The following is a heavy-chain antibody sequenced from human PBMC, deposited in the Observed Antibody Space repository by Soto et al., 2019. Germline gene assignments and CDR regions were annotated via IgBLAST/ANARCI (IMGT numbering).Heavy chain of an antibody. CDR1: GGSFTSNNW. J-gene: IGHJ4*02. CDR2: IYRTGST. D-gene: IGHD1-7*01. Sequence: GTLSLTCAVSGGSFTSNNWWTCFRQPPGQGLEWIGEIYRTGSTNYNPSLKSRVTISLDQSENQFSLKVTSLTAADTAVYYCASRDPGTSVDYWGQGTLVTVSS. CDR3: ASRDPGTSVDY. V-gene: IGHV4-4*02.